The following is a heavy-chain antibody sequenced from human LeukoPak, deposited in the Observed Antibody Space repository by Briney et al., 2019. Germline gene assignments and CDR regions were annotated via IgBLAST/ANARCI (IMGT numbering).Heavy chain of an antibody. Sequence: ASVKVSCKASGYTFTGYYMHWVRQAPGQGLEWMGRINPNGGGTSYAQKFQGRVTMTRDTSISTAYIELSRLRSDDTAVYYCARDLTTSSGYYYHYFDYWGQGTLVTVSS. CDR1: GYTFTGYY. V-gene: IGHV1-2*06. CDR3: ARDLTTSSGYYYHYFDY. CDR2: INPNGGGT. J-gene: IGHJ4*02. D-gene: IGHD3-22*01.